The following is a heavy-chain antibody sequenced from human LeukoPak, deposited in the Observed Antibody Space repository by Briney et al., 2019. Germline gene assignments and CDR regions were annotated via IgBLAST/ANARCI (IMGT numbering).Heavy chain of an antibody. CDR3: ARDPLGYCSSTSCAQEEGYFDY. CDR2: INTDTGNP. D-gene: IGHD2-2*01. CDR1: GYTFTSYA. V-gene: IGHV7-4-1*02. Sequence: ASVKVSCKASGYTFTSYAMNWVRQAPGQGLEWMGWINTDTGNPTYAQGFTGRFVFSLDTSVSTAYLQISSLKAEDTAVYYCARDPLGYCSSTSCAQEEGYFDYWGQGTLVTVSS. J-gene: IGHJ4*02.